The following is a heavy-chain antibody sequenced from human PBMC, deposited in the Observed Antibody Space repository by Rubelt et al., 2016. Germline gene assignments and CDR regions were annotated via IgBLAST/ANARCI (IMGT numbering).Heavy chain of an antibody. CDR2: ISGNGGSI. D-gene: IGHD1-7*01. V-gene: IGHV3-64D*09. Sequence: EVQLVESGGGLVQPGGSLTLSCSASGFTFSSCAMHWVRQAPAKGLEYVSAISGNGGSIYYSDSLRDRITISRDNSTNTLYLQRTSLRAEDTAVYYCVKDRRTTTARVGMDFWGQGTTVTVSS. CDR1: GFTFSSCA. J-gene: IGHJ6*02. CDR3: VKDRRTTTARVGMDF.